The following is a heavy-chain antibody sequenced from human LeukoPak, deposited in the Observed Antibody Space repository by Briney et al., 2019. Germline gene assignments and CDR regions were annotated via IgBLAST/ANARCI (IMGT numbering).Heavy chain of an antibody. CDR1: GFTFSSYG. D-gene: IGHD6-6*01. CDR2: IWYDGSNK. J-gene: IGHJ4*02. V-gene: IGHV3-33*01. Sequence: PGGSLRLSCAASGFTFSSYGMHWVRQAPGKGLGWVAVIWYDGSNKYYDDSVKGRLTISRDNSKNKLYLQMNSLRADDTAVYFCARDQGEYSSSSADYWGQGTLVTVSS. CDR3: ARDQGEYSSSSADY.